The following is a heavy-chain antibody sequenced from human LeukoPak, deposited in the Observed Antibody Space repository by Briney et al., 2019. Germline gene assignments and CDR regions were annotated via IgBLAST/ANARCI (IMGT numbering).Heavy chain of an antibody. CDR2: IWYDGSNK. J-gene: IGHJ6*02. D-gene: IGHD4-23*01. V-gene: IGHV3-33*01. CDR3: ARDPTVVGYYYGMDV. CDR1: GFTFSSYG. Sequence: GGSLRLSCAASGFTFSSYGMHWVRQAPGKGLEWVAVIWYDGSNKYYADSVKGRFTISRDNSKNTLYLQMNSLRAEDTAVYYCARDPTVVGYYYGMDVWGQGTTVTVSS.